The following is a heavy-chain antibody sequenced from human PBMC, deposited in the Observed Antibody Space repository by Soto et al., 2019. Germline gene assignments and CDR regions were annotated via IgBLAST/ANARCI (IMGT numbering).Heavy chain of an antibody. Sequence: ETLSLTSAVNAASLSGYYRSWIRQPPGKGLEWIGEINHSGSTNYNPSLKSRVTISVDTSKNQFSLKLSSVTAADTAVYYCARGGRDYYYGMDVWGQGTTVTVSS. J-gene: IGHJ6*02. CDR1: AASLSGYY. CDR3: ARGGRDYYYGMDV. CDR2: INHSGST. V-gene: IGHV4-34*01.